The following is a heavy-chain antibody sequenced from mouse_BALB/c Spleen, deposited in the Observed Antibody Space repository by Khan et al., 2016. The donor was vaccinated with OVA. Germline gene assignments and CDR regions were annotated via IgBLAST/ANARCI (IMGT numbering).Heavy chain of an antibody. CDR3: ARKNYYGYAMDY. D-gene: IGHD1-1*01. Sequence: EVELVESGPGLVKPSQSLSLTCTVTGYSITSDYAWDWIRQFPGNKLEWMGYISYSGYTSYNPSLKSRISISRDKSKNQFFLQLTSVTTEDTATYYCARKNYYGYAMDYWGQGTSVTVSS. J-gene: IGHJ4*01. CDR1: GYSITSDYA. CDR2: ISYSGYT. V-gene: IGHV3-2*02.